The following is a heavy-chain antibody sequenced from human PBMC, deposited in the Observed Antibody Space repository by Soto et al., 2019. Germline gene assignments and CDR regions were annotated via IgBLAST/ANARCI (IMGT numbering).Heavy chain of an antibody. J-gene: IGHJ4*02. Sequence: QLGGSLRLSCAASGFTFSSYGIHWVRQAPGKGLDWVAFISYDGSDKLYADSVKGRFTISRDNSKNTVYLQMNSLRGEDTAVYYCARDRSDVWGQGTLVTVSS. CDR1: GFTFSSYG. V-gene: IGHV3-30-3*01. CDR2: ISYDGSDK. CDR3: ARDRSDV.